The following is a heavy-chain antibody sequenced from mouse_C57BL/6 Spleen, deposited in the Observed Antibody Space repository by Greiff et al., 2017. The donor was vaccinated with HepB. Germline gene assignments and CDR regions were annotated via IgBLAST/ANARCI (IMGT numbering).Heavy chain of an antibody. V-gene: IGHV1-81*01. J-gene: IGHJ3*01. CDR3: ARGDDYGAWFAY. CDR2: IYPRSGNT. D-gene: IGHD2-4*01. CDR1: GYTFTSYG. Sequence: VQLQESGAELARPGASVKLSCKASGYTFTSYGISWVKQRTGQGLEWIGEIYPRSGNTYYNEKFKGKATLTADKSSSTAYMELRSLTSEDSAVYFCARGDDYGAWFAYWGQGTLVTVSA.